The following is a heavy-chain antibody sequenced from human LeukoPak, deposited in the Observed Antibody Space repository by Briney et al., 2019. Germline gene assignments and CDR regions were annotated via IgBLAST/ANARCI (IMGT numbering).Heavy chain of an antibody. J-gene: IGHJ4*02. V-gene: IGHV3-23*01. CDR2: ISGSGANT. Sequence: GGSLRLSCTASGYTFSSYAMTWVRQAPGEGLEWVSAISGSGANTYYADSVKGRFTISRDNSKNTLYLQMNSLRAEDTAVYYCAKAPYGSGSYYIYYFDYWGQGTLVTVSS. D-gene: IGHD3-10*01. CDR3: AKAPYGSGSYYIYYFDY. CDR1: GYTFSSYA.